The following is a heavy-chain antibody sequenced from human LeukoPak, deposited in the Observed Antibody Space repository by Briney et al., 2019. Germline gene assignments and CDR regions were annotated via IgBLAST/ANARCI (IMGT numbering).Heavy chain of an antibody. Sequence: SETLSLTCAVYGGSFSGYYWSWIRQPPGKGLEWIGEINHSGGTNYNPSLKSRVTISVDTSKNQFSLKLSSVTAADTAVYYCARRPRVVPAASYYYGMDVWGKGTTVTVSS. J-gene: IGHJ6*04. CDR2: INHSGGT. D-gene: IGHD2-2*01. CDR3: ARRPRVVPAASYYYGMDV. V-gene: IGHV4-34*01. CDR1: GGSFSGYY.